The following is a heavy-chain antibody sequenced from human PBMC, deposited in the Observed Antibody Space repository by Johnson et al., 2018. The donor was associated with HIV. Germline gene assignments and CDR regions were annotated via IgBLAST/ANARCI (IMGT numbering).Heavy chain of an antibody. V-gene: IGHV3-30*04. J-gene: IGHJ3*01. CDR2: ISYDGSNK. D-gene: IGHD1-26*01. CDR3: VRDRSTYSGSYYGWDAFAL. CDR1: GFTFSSYT. Sequence: QVQLVESGGGVVQPGRSLRLSCVASGFTFSSYTMHWVRQAPGKGLEWVAVISYDGSNKYYADSVKGRFTISRDNSKNTLYLQMNSLRAEDTAVYYCVRDRSTYSGSYYGWDAFALWGQGTMVTVSS.